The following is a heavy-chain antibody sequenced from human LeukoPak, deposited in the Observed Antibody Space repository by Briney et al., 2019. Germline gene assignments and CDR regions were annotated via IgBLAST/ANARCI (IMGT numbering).Heavy chain of an antibody. CDR1: GFTFSSYA. Sequence: GGSLRLSCAASGFTFSSYAMNWVRQAPGKGLEWVSGVSGSGGSTDYADSVQGRFTISRDNSKNTLYLQMYSLRAEDTAVYYCATGAAAGIWGQGTLVTVSS. CDR2: VSGSGGST. CDR3: ATGAAAGI. D-gene: IGHD6-13*01. V-gene: IGHV3-23*01. J-gene: IGHJ3*02.